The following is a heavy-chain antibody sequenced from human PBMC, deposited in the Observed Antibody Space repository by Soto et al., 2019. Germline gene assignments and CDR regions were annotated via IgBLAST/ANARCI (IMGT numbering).Heavy chain of an antibody. CDR3: VMVDNYVTPTPQDV. CDR2: ISPYTCNT. J-gene: IGHJ6*02. V-gene: IGHV1-18*01. Sequence: QVQLVQSGDEVKKPGASVKVSCKASGYIFVNYGIAWVRQAPGQGLEWMGWISPYTCNTHSATKVQGSLTMTTDTPASTADMGLGSLTSHDTAVYYCVMVDNYVTPTPQDVWGQGTTVTVSS. D-gene: IGHD3-16*01. CDR1: GYIFVNYG.